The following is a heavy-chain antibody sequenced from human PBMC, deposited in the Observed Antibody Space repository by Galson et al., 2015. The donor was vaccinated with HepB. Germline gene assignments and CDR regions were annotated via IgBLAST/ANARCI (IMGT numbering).Heavy chain of an antibody. V-gene: IGHV3-11*05. J-gene: IGHJ5*02. Sequence: LRLSCAASGFTFSDYYMSWIRQAPGKGLEWVSYISGSSDYIKYAGSVRGRFTISGDNAKNSLYLQMNSLRAEDTAVYYCARDHPTYGSWGQGTLVTVSS. CDR2: ISGSSDYI. D-gene: IGHD3-10*01. CDR1: GFTFSDYY. CDR3: ARDHPTYGS.